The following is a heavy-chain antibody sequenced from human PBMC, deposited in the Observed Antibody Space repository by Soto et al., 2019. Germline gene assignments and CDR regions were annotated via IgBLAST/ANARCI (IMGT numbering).Heavy chain of an antibody. CDR3: AHAYGGTSWPGDAFDV. J-gene: IGHJ3*01. D-gene: IGHD2-2*01. Sequence: QITLKESGPPLVKPTQTRTQTCTFSGFSLSADGVGVGWIRQPPGKALEWLALIYWDDDKGYRPSLKSRLTITKYTSKHQVVLTMTNMDPVDTATYYCAHAYGGTSWPGDAFDVWGQGTVVTVSS. CDR2: IYWDDDK. V-gene: IGHV2-5*02. CDR1: GFSLSADGVG.